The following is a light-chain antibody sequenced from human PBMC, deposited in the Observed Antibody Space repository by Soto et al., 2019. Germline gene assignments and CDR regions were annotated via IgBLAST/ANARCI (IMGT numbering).Light chain of an antibody. V-gene: IGLV2-23*01. Sequence: QSALTQPASVSGSPGQSITISCTGTVGLVSWYQQHPGKVPKLIIYDDTKRPSGVSSRFSGSKSGNTASLTISGLQTEDEADYYCCLYVGGSTYLFGTGTTVTVL. CDR3: CLYVGGSTYL. J-gene: IGLJ1*01. CDR1: VGL. CDR2: DDT.